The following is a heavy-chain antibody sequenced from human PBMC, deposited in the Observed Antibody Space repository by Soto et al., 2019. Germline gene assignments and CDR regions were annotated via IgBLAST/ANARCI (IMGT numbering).Heavy chain of an antibody. CDR2: IIPIFGTA. D-gene: IGHD3-3*01. Sequence: QVQLVQSGAEVKKPGSSVKVSCKASGGTFSSYAISWVRQAPGQGLEWMGGIIPIFGTANYAQKFQGRVTITADESTSTAYMELSSLRSEDTAVYYFARSEGYDFWSGYPDYYYYYGMDVWGQGTTVTVSS. V-gene: IGHV1-69*01. CDR3: ARSEGYDFWSGYPDYYYYYGMDV. J-gene: IGHJ6*02. CDR1: GGTFSSYA.